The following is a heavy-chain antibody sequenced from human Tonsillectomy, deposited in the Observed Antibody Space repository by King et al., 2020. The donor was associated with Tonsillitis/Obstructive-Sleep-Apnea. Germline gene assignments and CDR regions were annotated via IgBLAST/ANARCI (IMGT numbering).Heavy chain of an antibody. V-gene: IGHV1-46*01. CDR1: GYTFTSYY. D-gene: IGHD2-2*01. CDR2: IDPRGGST. Sequence: VQLVESGAEVKKPGASVKVSCEASGYTFTSYYIHWVRQAPGQGLHWMGIIDPRGGSTSYAQKFQGRVTITRDTSTNTVYMELNSLRSEDTAVYYCAGGIESTTTCYFDYWGQGTLVTVSS. J-gene: IGHJ4*02. CDR3: AGGIESTTTCYFDY.